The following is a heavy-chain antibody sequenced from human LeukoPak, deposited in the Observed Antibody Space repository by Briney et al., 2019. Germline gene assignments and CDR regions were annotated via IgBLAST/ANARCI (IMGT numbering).Heavy chain of an antibody. Sequence: SETLSLTCTVSGGSISSYYWSWIRQPPGKGLEWIGYIYYSGSTSYNPSLKSRVTISVDTSKNQFSLKLSSVTAADTAVYYCASFGTMTGDAFDIWGQGQWSPSPQ. D-gene: IGHD3-22*01. J-gene: IGHJ3*02. V-gene: IGHV4-59*01. CDR2: IYYSGST. CDR3: ASFGTMTGDAFDI. CDR1: GGSISSYY.